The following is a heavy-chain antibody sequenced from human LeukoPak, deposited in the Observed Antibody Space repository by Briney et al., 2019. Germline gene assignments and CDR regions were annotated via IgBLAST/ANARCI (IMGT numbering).Heavy chain of an antibody. J-gene: IGHJ6*02. D-gene: IGHD4-17*01. V-gene: IGHV4-30-2*01. CDR3: AREKVPDCGDYGDYYGMDV. CDR1: GGSISSGGYS. CDR2: IYHSGST. Sequence: SETLSLTCAVSGGSISSGGYSWSWIRQPPGKGLEWIGYIYHSGSTYYNPSLKSRVTISVDRSKNQFSLKLSSVTAADTAVYYCAREKVPDCGDYGDYYGMDVWGQGTTVTVSS.